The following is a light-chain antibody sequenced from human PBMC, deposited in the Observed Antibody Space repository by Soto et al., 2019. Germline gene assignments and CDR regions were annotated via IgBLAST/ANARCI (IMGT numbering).Light chain of an antibody. CDR1: QGISSY. Sequence: AIRMTQSPSSLSASTGDRVTITCRASQGISSYLAWYQQKPGNAPKLLIYAASTLQSGVPLRFSGSGSGTDFTLTISCLQSEDFATYYCQQYYSYPRTFGQGTKLEIK. CDR3: QQYYSYPRT. J-gene: IGKJ2*01. V-gene: IGKV1-8*01. CDR2: AAS.